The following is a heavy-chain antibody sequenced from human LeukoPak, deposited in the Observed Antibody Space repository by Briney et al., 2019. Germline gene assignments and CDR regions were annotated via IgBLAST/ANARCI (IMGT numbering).Heavy chain of an antibody. D-gene: IGHD6-13*01. V-gene: IGHV4-34*01. J-gene: IGHJ3*02. CDR2: INHSGST. CDR1: GGSFSGYY. Sequence: PSETLSLTCAVYGGSFSGYYWSWIRQPPGKGLEWIGEINHSGSTNYNPSLKSRVTISVDTSKNQFSLKLSSVTAADTAMYYCAGAPGIADAFDIWGQGTMVTVSS. CDR3: AGAPGIADAFDI.